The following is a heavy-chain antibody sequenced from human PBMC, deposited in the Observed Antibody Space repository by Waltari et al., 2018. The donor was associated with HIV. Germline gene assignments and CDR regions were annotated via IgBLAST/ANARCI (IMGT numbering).Heavy chain of an antibody. CDR2: RKQDGSEK. CDR1: GFTFSSYW. Sequence: EVQLVESGGGLVQPGGSLRLSCAASGFTFSSYWMSWVRQAPGKGLGWVAKRKQDGSEKYYVDSMKGRFTISRDNAKNSLYLQMNSLRAEDTAVYYCARDGSLPTDGPFDYWGQGTLVTVSS. J-gene: IGHJ4*02. V-gene: IGHV3-7*04. CDR3: ARDGSLPTDGPFDY.